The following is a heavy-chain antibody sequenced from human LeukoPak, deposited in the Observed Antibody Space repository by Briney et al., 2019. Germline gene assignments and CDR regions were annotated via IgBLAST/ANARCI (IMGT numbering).Heavy chain of an antibody. CDR2: INHSGST. Sequence: SETLSLTCAVYGGSFSGYYWSWIRQPPGKGLEWIGEINHSGSTNYNPSLKSRVTISVDTSKNQFSLKLSSVTAADTAVYYCARAPTTVTTRSVRWFDPWGQGTLVTVSS. J-gene: IGHJ5*02. V-gene: IGHV4-34*01. D-gene: IGHD4-17*01. CDR3: ARAPTTVTTRSVRWFDP. CDR1: GGSFSGYY.